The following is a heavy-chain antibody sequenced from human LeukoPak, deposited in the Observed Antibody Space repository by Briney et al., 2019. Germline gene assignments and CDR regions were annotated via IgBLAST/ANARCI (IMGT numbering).Heavy chain of an antibody. D-gene: IGHD3-22*01. Sequence: SETLSLTCTVSGGSISSSSYYWGWIRQPPGKGLEWIGSIYYSGSTYYNPSLKSRVTISVDTSKNQFSLKLSSVTAADTAVYYCATYLPESSGYRFEYWGQGTLVTVSP. CDR2: IYYSGST. CDR3: ATYLPESSGYRFEY. J-gene: IGHJ4*02. V-gene: IGHV4-39*01. CDR1: GGSISSSSYY.